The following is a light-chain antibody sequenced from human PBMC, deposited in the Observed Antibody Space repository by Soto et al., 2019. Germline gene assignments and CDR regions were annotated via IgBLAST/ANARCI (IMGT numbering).Light chain of an antibody. CDR3: QQYNSYSRYT. V-gene: IGKV1-5*01. CDR1: QSISSW. Sequence: DIQMTQSPSTLSASVGDRVTITCRASQSISSWLAWYQQKPGKAPKLLIYDASSFESGVPSRFSGSGSGTEFTLNISSLQPDDFATYYCQQYNSYSRYTFGQGTKLEIK. J-gene: IGKJ2*01. CDR2: DAS.